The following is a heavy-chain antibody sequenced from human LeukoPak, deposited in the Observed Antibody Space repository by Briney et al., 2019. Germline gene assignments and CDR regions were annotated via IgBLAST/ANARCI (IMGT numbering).Heavy chain of an antibody. CDR3: ARDYYDSSGYYSAGGY. CDR1: GYTFTGYY. V-gene: IGHV1-2*02. Sequence: ASVKVSCKASGYTFTGYYMHWVRQASGQGLEWMGWINPNSGGTNYAQKFQGRVTMTRDTSISTAYMELSRLRSDDTAVYYCARDYYDSSGYYSAGGYWGQGTLVTVSS. J-gene: IGHJ4*02. CDR2: INPNSGGT. D-gene: IGHD3-22*01.